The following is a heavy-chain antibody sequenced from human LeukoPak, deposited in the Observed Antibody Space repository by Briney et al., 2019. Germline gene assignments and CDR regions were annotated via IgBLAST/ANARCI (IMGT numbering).Heavy chain of an antibody. V-gene: IGHV3-30-3*01. CDR2: ISYDGSNK. D-gene: IGHD4-17*01. J-gene: IGHJ3*02. Sequence: GRSLRLSCAASGFTFSSYAMHWVRQAPGKGLEWVAVISYDGSNKYYADSVKGRFTISRDNSKNTLYLQMNSLRAEDTAVYYCARERKDTVTTRAFDIWGQGTMVTVSS. CDR3: ARERKDTVTTRAFDI. CDR1: GFTFSSYA.